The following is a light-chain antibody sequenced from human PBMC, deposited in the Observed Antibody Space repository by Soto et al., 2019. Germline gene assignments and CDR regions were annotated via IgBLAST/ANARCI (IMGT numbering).Light chain of an antibody. J-gene: IGKJ4*01. CDR1: QSVSTY. CDR3: QQYGSSPSALT. V-gene: IGKV3-11*01. Sequence: IVLTQSPATLSLSPGERATLSCRASQSVSTYLAWYQQKSGQAPRLLIYDVSKRATGIPPRFSGSGAGTDFTLTISSLEPEDSATYYCQQYGSSPSALTFGGGTKVEIK. CDR2: DVS.